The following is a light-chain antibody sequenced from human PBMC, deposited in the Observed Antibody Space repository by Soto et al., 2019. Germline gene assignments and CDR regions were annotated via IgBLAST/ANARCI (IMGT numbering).Light chain of an antibody. V-gene: IGKV3D-15*01. J-gene: IGKJ2*02. CDR2: GAS. CDR1: QSVSSN. Sequence: EIVMTQSPATLSVSPGERATLSCRASQSVSSNLAWYQQKPGQAPRRLIYGASTRATGIPARFSGSGSGTDFTLTISSLQSEDFAVYYYQQYNNWPPLMCTFGQGTKLE. CDR3: QQYNNWPPLMCT.